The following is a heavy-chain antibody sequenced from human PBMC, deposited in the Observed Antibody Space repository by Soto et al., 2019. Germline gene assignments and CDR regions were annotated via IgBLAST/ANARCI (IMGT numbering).Heavy chain of an antibody. CDR1: GGSISSGGYY. CDR2: IYYSGST. J-gene: IGHJ4*02. CDR3: ASLHSGYAFDLDY. D-gene: IGHD5-12*01. Sequence: QVQLQESGPGLVKPSQTLSLTCTVSGGSISSGGYYWSWIRQHPGKGLEWIGYIYYSGSTYYNPSLKSRVTISVDTSKNQFSLKLNSVTAPDTAVYYCASLHSGYAFDLDYWGQGTLVTVSS. V-gene: IGHV4-31*03.